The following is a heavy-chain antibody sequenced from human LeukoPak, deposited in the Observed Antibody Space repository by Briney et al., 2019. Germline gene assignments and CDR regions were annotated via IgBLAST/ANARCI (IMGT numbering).Heavy chain of an antibody. CDR2: ISYDGSNK. J-gene: IGHJ4*02. D-gene: IGHD2-15*01. CDR3: ASPPPRSRSPPIDY. CDR1: GFTFSSYA. Sequence: PGGSLRLSCAASGFTFSSYAMHWVRQAPGKGLEWVAVISYDGSNKYYADSVKGRFTISRDNSKNTLYLQMNSLRAEDTAVYYCASPPPRSRSPPIDYWGREPWSPSPQ. V-gene: IGHV3-30*04.